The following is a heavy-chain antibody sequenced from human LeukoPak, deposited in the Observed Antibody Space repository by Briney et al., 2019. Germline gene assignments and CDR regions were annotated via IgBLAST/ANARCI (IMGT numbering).Heavy chain of an antibody. CDR2: IGTNTGNP. CDR1: GNTFSSYP. V-gene: IGHV7-4-1*02. J-gene: IGHJ4*02. Sequence: GASVKVSCKASGNTFSSYPMIWVRQAPGQGLEWMGWIGTNTGNPSNAQGFTGRFVFSLDTSVSTTFLYINNLKADDTAVYYCARGGGARLRYPFDYWGQGTLVTVSS. D-gene: IGHD3-16*01. CDR3: ARGGGARLRYPFDY.